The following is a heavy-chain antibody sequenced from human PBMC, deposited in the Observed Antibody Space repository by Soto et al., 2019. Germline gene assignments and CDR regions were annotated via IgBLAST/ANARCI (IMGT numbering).Heavy chain of an antibody. Sequence: GGSLRLSCAASGFTFSSYAMSWVRQAPGKGLEWVSAISGSGGSTYYADSVKGRFTISRDNSKNTLYLQMNSHRAEDTAVYYCAKAPRYSSSWYGAFGYWDRRTLVTVSS. V-gene: IGHV3-23*01. CDR1: GFTFSSYA. CDR2: ISGSGGST. D-gene: IGHD6-13*01. J-gene: IGHJ4*02. CDR3: AKAPRYSSSWYGAFGY.